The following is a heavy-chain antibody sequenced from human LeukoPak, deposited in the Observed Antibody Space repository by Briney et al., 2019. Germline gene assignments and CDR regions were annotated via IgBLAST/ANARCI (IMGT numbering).Heavy chain of an antibody. J-gene: IGHJ4*02. D-gene: IGHD6-13*01. Sequence: TGGSLRLSCAASGFTFSSYSMNWVRQAPGKGLEWVSSISSSSSYIYYADSVKGRFTISRDNAKNSLYLQMNSLRAEDTAVYYCARVYSSSWYFDYWGQGTLVTVSS. CDR3: ARVYSSSWYFDY. CDR2: ISSSSSYI. CDR1: GFTFSSYS. V-gene: IGHV3-21*01.